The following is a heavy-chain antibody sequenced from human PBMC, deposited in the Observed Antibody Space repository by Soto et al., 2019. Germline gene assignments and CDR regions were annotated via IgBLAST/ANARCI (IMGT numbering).Heavy chain of an antibody. J-gene: IGHJ5*02. D-gene: IGHD3-3*01. Sequence: GGSLRLSCAASGFTFSSYAMSWVRQAPGKGLEWVSAISGSGGSTYYADSVKGRFTISRDNSKNTLYLQMNSLRAEDTAVYYCAKARDHAYDFWSGYPLDPWGQGTLVTVSS. CDR3: AKARDHAYDFWSGYPLDP. CDR1: GFTFSSYA. CDR2: ISGSGGST. V-gene: IGHV3-23*01.